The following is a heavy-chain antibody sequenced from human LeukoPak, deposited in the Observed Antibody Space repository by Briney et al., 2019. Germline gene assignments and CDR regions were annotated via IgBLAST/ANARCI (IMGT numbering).Heavy chain of an antibody. CDR1: GGSFSGYY. Sequence: KPSEPLSLPCAVYGGSFSGYYWSWIRQPPGKGLEWIGEINHSGSTNYNPSLKSRVTISVDTSKNQFSLKLSSVTAADTAVYYCARGRRSMGAARRSGVMLDYWGQGTLVTVSS. CDR2: INHSGST. J-gene: IGHJ4*02. V-gene: IGHV4-34*01. D-gene: IGHD6-6*01. CDR3: ARGRRSMGAARRSGVMLDY.